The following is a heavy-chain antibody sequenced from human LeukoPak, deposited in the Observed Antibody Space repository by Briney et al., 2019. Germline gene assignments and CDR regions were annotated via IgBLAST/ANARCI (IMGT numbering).Heavy chain of an antibody. J-gene: IGHJ6*03. V-gene: IGHV4-4*07. CDR2: IYNSGST. CDR1: GGPISSYY. D-gene: IGHD6-19*01. Sequence: PSETLSLTCTVSGGPISSYYWSWIRQPAGKGLEWIGRIYNSGSTTYNPSLKSRVTMSVDTSKNQFSLKLSSVTAADTAVYYCARVRSGEGDRYYYYYMDVWGKGTTVTVSS. CDR3: ARVRSGEGDRYYYYYMDV.